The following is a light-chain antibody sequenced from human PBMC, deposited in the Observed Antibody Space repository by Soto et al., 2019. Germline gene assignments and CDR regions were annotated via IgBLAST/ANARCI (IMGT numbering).Light chain of an antibody. V-gene: IGKV1-39*01. J-gene: IGKJ2*01. CDR1: QSLGRR. Sequence: DIQMTQSPSSLSASVGDRVTITCRASQSLGRRLTWYQQKPGEAPKLLIYETSNLQNGVPSRFRGSGSETDFTLTINSLQPEDFATYYCQQSFGPPYTFGQGTKLE. CDR3: QQSFGPPYT. CDR2: ETS.